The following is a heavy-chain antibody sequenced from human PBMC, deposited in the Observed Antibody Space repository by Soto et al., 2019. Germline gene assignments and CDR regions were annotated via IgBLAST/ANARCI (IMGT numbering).Heavy chain of an antibody. D-gene: IGHD6-19*01. Sequence: PGGSLRLSCAASGFTFSSYAMHWVRQAPGKGLEWVAVISYDGSNKYYADSVKGWFTVPRDNSKNTLYLQMNSLRVEDTAIYYCAKTPLSRWSSGWYGKYFFDYWGRGTLVTVSS. CDR3: AKTPLSRWSSGWYGKYFFDY. CDR1: GFTFSSYA. CDR2: ISYDGSNK. V-gene: IGHV3-30-3*02. J-gene: IGHJ4*02.